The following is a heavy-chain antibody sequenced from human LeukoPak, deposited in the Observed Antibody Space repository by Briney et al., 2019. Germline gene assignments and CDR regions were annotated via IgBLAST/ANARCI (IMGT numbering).Heavy chain of an antibody. Sequence: QTGGSLRLSCGVSGFAFGSEAMNWVRQSPARGLEWVASISPGGGTTYYADSVKGRFTISRDNSNNTLYVQMSSLRAEDTAVYYCANGLGDGLDVWGQGTTVTVSS. CDR1: GFAFGSEA. D-gene: IGHD3/OR15-3a*01. CDR2: ISPGGGTT. CDR3: ANGLGDGLDV. V-gene: IGHV3-23*01. J-gene: IGHJ6*02.